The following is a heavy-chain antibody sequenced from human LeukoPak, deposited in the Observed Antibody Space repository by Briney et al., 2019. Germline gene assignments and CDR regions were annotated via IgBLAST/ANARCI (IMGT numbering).Heavy chain of an antibody. CDR3: AKDVDPFGSGSYVEGFDY. CDR1: GFTFSSYG. CDR2: ISYDGSNK. D-gene: IGHD3-10*01. V-gene: IGHV3-30*18. Sequence: GGSLRLSCAASGFTFSSYGMHWVRKAPGKGLEWVAVISYDGSNKYYADSVKGRFTISSDNSKNTLYLQMNSLRAEDTAVYYCAKDVDPFGSGSYVEGFDYWGQGTLVTVSS. J-gene: IGHJ4*02.